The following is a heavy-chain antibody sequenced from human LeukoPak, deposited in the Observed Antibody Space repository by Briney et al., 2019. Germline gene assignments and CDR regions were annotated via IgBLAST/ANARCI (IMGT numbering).Heavy chain of an antibody. CDR2: ISATGGSNT. CDR3: AKDHVRDILTGYPNFDY. CDR1: GFAFNNYA. Sequence: GGSLRLSCAASGFAFNNYAMAWVRQAPGKGLEWVSGISATGGSNTYYADSVKGRFTISRDNSKNTLYLQMNSLRAEDTAVYYCAKDHVRDILTGYPNFDYWGQGTLVTVSS. J-gene: IGHJ4*02. D-gene: IGHD3-9*01. V-gene: IGHV3-23*01.